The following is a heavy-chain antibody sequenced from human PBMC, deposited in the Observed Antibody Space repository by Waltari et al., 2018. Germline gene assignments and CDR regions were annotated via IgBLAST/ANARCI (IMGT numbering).Heavy chain of an antibody. D-gene: IGHD1-26*01. CDR2: VSHRGNT. Sequence: QVHLQQWRAGLLTPSETLSLTCGVYGGPLSGHYWSWLRQSPGRGLEWIGEVSHRGNTTYNPSLSGRATISVDTSRSQVALKLHSVTAADTAVYYCAKTLLLSLYALDVWGQGTTVIVSS. V-gene: IGHV4-34*02. CDR3: AKTLLLSLYALDV. J-gene: IGHJ6*01. CDR1: GGPLSGHY.